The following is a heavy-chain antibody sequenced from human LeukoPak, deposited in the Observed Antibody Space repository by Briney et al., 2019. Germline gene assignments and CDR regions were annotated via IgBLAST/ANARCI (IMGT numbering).Heavy chain of an antibody. CDR1: GYTFTGYY. J-gene: IGHJ5*02. Sequence: ASVKVSCKASGYTFTGYYMHWVRQAPGQGLEWMGWINPNSGGTNYAQKFQGRVTMTRDTSISTAYMELSRLRSDDTAVYYCARAPPYYDFWSGYSWFDPWGQGTLVTVSS. V-gene: IGHV1-2*02. D-gene: IGHD3-3*01. CDR2: INPNSGGT. CDR3: ARAPPYYDFWSGYSWFDP.